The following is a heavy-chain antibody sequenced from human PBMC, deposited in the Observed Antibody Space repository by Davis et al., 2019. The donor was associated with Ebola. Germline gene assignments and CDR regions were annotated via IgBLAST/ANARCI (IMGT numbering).Heavy chain of an antibody. CDR3: ARGGWFRPDYFHH. Sequence: PSETLSLTCAVYGGSFSGYYWNWIRQSPGKGLEWIGEISHSGSTNYNPSLKSRVTISVDTSKNQFSLKLSSVTAADTAVYYCARGGWFRPDYFHHWGQGTLVTVSS. D-gene: IGHD3-10*01. CDR2: ISHSGST. CDR1: GGSFSGYY. J-gene: IGHJ1*01. V-gene: IGHV4-34*01.